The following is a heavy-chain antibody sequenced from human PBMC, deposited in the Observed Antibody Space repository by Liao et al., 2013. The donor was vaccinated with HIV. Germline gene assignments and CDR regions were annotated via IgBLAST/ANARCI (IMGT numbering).Heavy chain of an antibody. CDR1: GGSISSSSYY. J-gene: IGHJ4*02. CDR2: IYYSGAT. D-gene: IGHD3-16*01. Sequence: QLQLQESGPGLVKPSETLSLTCTVSGGSISSSSYYWGWIRQPPGKGLEWIGSIYYSGATDYNPSLRSRLALSVDTSKNQFSLRLASVTAADTAVYFCGRSGGLGSFDHWAPGTVVTVSS. CDR3: GRSGGLGSFDH. V-gene: IGHV4-39*01.